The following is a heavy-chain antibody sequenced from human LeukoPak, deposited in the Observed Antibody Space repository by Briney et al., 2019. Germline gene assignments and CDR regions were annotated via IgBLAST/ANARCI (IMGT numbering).Heavy chain of an antibody. D-gene: IGHD2-15*01. CDR3: ARDKGCSGGSCTSFDY. J-gene: IGHJ4*02. CDR1: GDSISSSSYY. V-gene: IGHV4-39*02. CDR2: AFYSGST. Sequence: SETLSLTCTVSGDSISSSSYYWEWIRQPPGKGLEWIGSAFYSGSTYYNPSLKTRVTISVDTSKNHFSLKLSSVTAADTAVYYCARDKGCSGGSCTSFDYWGQGTLVTVSS.